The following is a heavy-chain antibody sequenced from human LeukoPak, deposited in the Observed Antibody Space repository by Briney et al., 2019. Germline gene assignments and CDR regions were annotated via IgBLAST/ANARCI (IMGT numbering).Heavy chain of an antibody. CDR1: GFTFSSYA. J-gene: IGHJ4*02. CDR2: ISGSGGST. Sequence: PGGSLRLSCAAFGFTFSSYAMSWVRQAPGKGLEWVSAISGSGGSTYYADSVKGRFTISRDNSKNTLYLQMNSLRAEDTAVYYCAKDSDYYYDSSGYLYYFDCWGQGTLVTVSS. V-gene: IGHV3-23*01. CDR3: AKDSDYYYDSSGYLYYFDC. D-gene: IGHD3-22*01.